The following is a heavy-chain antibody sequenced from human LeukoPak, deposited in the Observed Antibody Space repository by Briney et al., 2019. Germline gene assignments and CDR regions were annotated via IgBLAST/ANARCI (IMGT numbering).Heavy chain of an antibody. D-gene: IGHD5-12*01. CDR3: ARDQRGDSAYDFDY. J-gene: IGHJ4*02. CDR2: IYYSGST. CDR1: GGSISSSSYY. V-gene: IGHV4-39*07. Sequence: KPSETLSLTCTVSGGSISSSSYYWGWIRQPPGKGLEWIGSIYYSGSTYYNPSLKSRVTISVDTSKKQLSLKLRSVAAADTAVYYCARDQRGDSAYDFDYWGQGILVTVSS.